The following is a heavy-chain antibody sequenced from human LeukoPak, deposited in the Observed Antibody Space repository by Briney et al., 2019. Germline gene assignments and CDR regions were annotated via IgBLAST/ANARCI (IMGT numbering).Heavy chain of an antibody. CDR1: GFTFSRYS. J-gene: IGHJ4*02. V-gene: IGHV3-48*04. CDR2: ITGSGSTI. Sequence: GGSLRLSCAASGFTFSRYSMSWIRQAPGKGLECVSYITGSGSTIYYADSVKGRFTISRDNAKKSLFLQMNSLRAEDTAVYYCARGVANGDYGGDYWGQGTLVTVSS. D-gene: IGHD4-17*01. CDR3: ARGVANGDYGGDY.